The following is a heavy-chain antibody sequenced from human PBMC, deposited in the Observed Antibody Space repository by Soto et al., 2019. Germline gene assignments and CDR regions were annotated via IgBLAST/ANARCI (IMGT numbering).Heavy chain of an antibody. CDR2: ISYDGSNK. D-gene: IGHD6-6*01. CDR3: ARDLSTSSGYYSYYYGMDV. CDR1: GFTFSSYA. J-gene: IGHJ6*02. V-gene: IGHV3-30*04. Sequence: GGSLRLSCAASGFTFSSYAVHWVRQAPGKGLEWVAVISYDGSNKYYVDSVKGRFTISRDNSKNTLYLQMNSLRVEDTAVYYCARDLSTSSGYYSYYYGMDVWGQGTTVTVSS.